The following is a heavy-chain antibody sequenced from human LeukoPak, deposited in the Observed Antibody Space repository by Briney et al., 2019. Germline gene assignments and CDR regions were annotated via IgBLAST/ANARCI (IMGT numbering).Heavy chain of an antibody. CDR1: GYTFTGYY. CDR2: ISAYNGNT. Sequence: ASVKVSCKASGYTFTGYYMHWVRQAPGQGLEWMGWISAYNGNTNYAQRLQGGVTMTTDTSTSTAFMELRSLRSDDMAVYYCARDMEWWELGARVKRFDPWGQGTLVTVSS. J-gene: IGHJ5*02. CDR3: ARDMEWWELGARVKRFDP. V-gene: IGHV1-18*03. D-gene: IGHD3-10*01.